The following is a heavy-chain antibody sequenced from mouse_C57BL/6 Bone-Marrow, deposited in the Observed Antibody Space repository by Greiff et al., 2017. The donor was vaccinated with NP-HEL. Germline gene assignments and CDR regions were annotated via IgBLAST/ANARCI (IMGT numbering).Heavy chain of an antibody. Sequence: EVKLVESGGGLVQPKGSLKLSCAASGFSFNTYAMNWVRQAPGKGLEWVARIRSKSNNYATYYADSVKDRFTISRDDSESMLYLQMNNLKTEDTAMYYCVRGTTVVYFDYWGQGTTLTVSS. CDR3: VRGTTVVYFDY. V-gene: IGHV10-1*01. J-gene: IGHJ2*01. D-gene: IGHD1-1*01. CDR2: IRSKSNNYAT. CDR1: GFSFNTYA.